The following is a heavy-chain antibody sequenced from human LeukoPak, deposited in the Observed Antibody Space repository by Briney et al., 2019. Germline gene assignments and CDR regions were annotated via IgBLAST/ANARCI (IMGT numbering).Heavy chain of an antibody. CDR1: GGSISSSY. CDR3: ARWVVDYYGSGSYYNYYYGMDV. J-gene: IGHJ6*02. D-gene: IGHD3-10*01. CDR2: IYYSGST. V-gene: IGHV4-59*01. Sequence: SETLSLTCTVSGGSISSSYWSWIRQPPGKGLEWIGYIYYSGSTNYNPSLKSRVTISVDTSKNQFSLKLSSVTAADTAVYYCARWVVDYYGSGSYYNYYYGMDVWGQGTTVTVSS.